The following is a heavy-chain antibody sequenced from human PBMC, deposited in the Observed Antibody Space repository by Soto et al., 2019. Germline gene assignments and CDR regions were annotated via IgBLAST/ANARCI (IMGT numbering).Heavy chain of an antibody. CDR3: AKVEWVAVPAAFDY. Sequence: GGSLRLSCTASGFIFSNYGMSWVRQAPGKGPEWVSHITGSGGSTYYTDSVKGRFTISRDNSRNTLYLQMDTLRAEDTALYYCAKVEWVAVPAAFDYWGQGTPVTVS. V-gene: IGHV3-23*01. CDR2: ITGSGGST. D-gene: IGHD1-26*01. CDR1: GFIFSNYG. J-gene: IGHJ4*02.